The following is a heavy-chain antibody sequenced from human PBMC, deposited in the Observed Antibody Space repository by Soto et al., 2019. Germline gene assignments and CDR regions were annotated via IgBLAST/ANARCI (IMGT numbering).Heavy chain of an antibody. CDR2: ISWNSGSI. V-gene: IGHV3-9*01. CDR3: AKDTEYSGYDWGAFDI. D-gene: IGHD5-12*01. CDR1: GFTFDDYA. J-gene: IGHJ3*02. Sequence: EVQLVESGGGLVQPGRSLRLSCAASGFTFDDYAMHWVRQAPGKGLEWVSGISWNSGSIGYADSVKGRFTISRDNAKNSLYLQMNSLRAEDTALYYCAKDTEYSGYDWGAFDICGQGTMVTVSS.